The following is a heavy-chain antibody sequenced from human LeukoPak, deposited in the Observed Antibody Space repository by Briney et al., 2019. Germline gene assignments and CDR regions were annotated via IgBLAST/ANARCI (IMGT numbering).Heavy chain of an antibody. D-gene: IGHD3-22*01. CDR3: ARLSPVGYDSSGGGIDY. CDR2: INYSGST. CDR1: GGSISSSSYY. J-gene: IGHJ4*02. Sequence: SEALSLTCTVSGGSISSSSYYWGWIRQPPGKGLEWIGSINYSGSTYYNPSLKSRVTISVDTSKNQFSLKLSSVTAADTAVYYCARLSPVGYDSSGGGIDYWGQGTLVTVFS. V-gene: IGHV4-39*01.